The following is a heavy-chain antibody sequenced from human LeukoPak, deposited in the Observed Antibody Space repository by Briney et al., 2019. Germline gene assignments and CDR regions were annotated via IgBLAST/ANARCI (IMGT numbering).Heavy chain of an antibody. D-gene: IGHD4-17*01. Sequence: SETLSLTCTVSGGSISSYYWSWIRQPPGKGLEWIGYIYYSGSTNYNPSLKSRVTISVDTSKNQFSMKLSSVTAADTAVYYCARSSSDYGDGWYFDLWGRGTLVTVSS. V-gene: IGHV4-59*01. CDR2: IYYSGST. CDR1: GGSISSYY. J-gene: IGHJ2*01. CDR3: ARSSSDYGDGWYFDL.